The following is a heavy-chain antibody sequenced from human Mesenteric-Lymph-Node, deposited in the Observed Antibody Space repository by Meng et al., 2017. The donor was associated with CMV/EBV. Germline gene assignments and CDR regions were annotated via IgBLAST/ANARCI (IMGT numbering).Heavy chain of an antibody. Sequence: CKASGYSFTNYAMPWVRQAPGQRLEWMGWISTGNGNTEYSQRFQGRVIITRDTSASTMYMELSSLRSEDTAMYYCARGYYPSGSHFDYWGQGTLVTVSS. CDR3: ARGYYPSGSHFDY. J-gene: IGHJ4*02. V-gene: IGHV1-3*04. CDR1: GYSFTNYA. CDR2: ISTGNGNT. D-gene: IGHD3-10*01.